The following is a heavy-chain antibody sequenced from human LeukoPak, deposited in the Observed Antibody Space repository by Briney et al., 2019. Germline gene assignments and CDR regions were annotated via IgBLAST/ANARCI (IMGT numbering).Heavy chain of an antibody. CDR3: AKTGAYYDISPSPGFDP. Sequence: GGSLRLSCAASGFTFSSYAMSWVRQAPGKRLEWVSTISGSGDATYYADSVKGRFTIPRDNSKNTLYLQMNSLRAEDTAVYYCAKTGAYYDISPSPGFDPWGQGTLVTVSS. J-gene: IGHJ5*02. CDR1: GFTFSSYA. D-gene: IGHD3-9*01. CDR2: ISGSGDAT. V-gene: IGHV3-23*01.